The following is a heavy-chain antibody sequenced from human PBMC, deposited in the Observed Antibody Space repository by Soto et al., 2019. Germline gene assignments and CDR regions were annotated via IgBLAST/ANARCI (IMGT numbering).Heavy chain of an antibody. Sequence: SVKVSCKASGGTFSSYAISWVRQAPGQGLEWMGGIIPIFGTANYAQKFQGRVTITADESTSTAYMELSSLRSEDTAVYYCARETSDPLLGLVVTRKPNWFDPWGQGTLVTVSS. CDR1: GGTFSSYA. V-gene: IGHV1-69*13. CDR2: IIPIFGTA. CDR3: ARETSDPLLGLVVTRKPNWFDP. J-gene: IGHJ5*02. D-gene: IGHD3-22*01.